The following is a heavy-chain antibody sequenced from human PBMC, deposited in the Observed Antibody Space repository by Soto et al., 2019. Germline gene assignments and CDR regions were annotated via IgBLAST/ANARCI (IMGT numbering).Heavy chain of an antibody. CDR1: GFTFGSYA. D-gene: IGHD3-22*01. CDR2: ISGSGGTT. J-gene: IGHJ4*02. Sequence: EVQLLESGGGLVQPGGSLRLSCAASGFTFGSYAISWVCQAPGKGLEWVSAISGSGGTTYYADSVKGRFTISRDNSKNTLYLQVNSLRAEDTAVYYCATYYYDGSGYFSGWGQGTLVTVSS. CDR3: ATYYYDGSGYFSG. V-gene: IGHV3-23*01.